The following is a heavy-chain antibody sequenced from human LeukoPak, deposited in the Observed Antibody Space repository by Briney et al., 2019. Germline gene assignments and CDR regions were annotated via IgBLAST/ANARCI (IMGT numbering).Heavy chain of an antibody. Sequence: GGSLRLSCAASGFTFSSYSMNWVRQAPGKGLEWVSSITRSNYIYYADSVKGRFTISRDNAKNSLYLQMNSLRAEDTAVYYCARSSSWYADDYWGQGTLVTVSS. CDR3: ARSSSWYADDY. J-gene: IGHJ4*02. V-gene: IGHV3-21*06. CDR2: ITRSNYI. D-gene: IGHD6-13*01. CDR1: GFTFSSYS.